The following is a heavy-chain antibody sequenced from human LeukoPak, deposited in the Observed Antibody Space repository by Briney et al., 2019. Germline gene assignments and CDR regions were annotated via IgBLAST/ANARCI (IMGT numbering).Heavy chain of an antibody. J-gene: IGHJ4*02. D-gene: IGHD5-18*01. CDR1: GFTFSNYA. CDR2: ISGSGGST. Sequence: PGGSLRLSGAASGFTFSNYAMSWVRQAPGKGLEWVSGISGSGGSTYYADSVKGRFTISRDNSKNTLYLQMNSLTAEDTAVYYCAKGTRGYPYGSYLDYWGQGTLVTVSS. V-gene: IGHV3-23*01. CDR3: AKGTRGYPYGSYLDY.